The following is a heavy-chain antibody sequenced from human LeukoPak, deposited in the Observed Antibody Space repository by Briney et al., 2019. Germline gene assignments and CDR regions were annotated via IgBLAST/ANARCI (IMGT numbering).Heavy chain of an antibody. CDR3: ARVAGRWLPARYFDY. CDR2: IYYSGST. CDR1: GGSIMSHY. V-gene: IGHV4-59*11. Sequence: SETLSLTCTGSGGSIMSHYWSWIRQPPGKGLEWIGYIYYSGSTNYNPSLKSRVTISVDTSKNQFSLKLSSVTAADTAVYYCARVAGRWLPARYFDYWGQGTLVTVSS. J-gene: IGHJ4*02. D-gene: IGHD5-24*01.